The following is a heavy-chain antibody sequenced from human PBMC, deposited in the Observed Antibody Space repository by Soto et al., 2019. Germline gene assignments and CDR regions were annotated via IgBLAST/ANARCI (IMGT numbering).Heavy chain of an antibody. CDR3: ARDLGDYYYYYGMDV. Sequence: HPGGSLRLSCAASGFTFSSYAMHWVRQAPGKGLEWVAVISYDGSNKYYADSVKGRFTISRDNSKNTLYLQMNSLRAEDTAVYYCARDLGDYYYYYGMDVWGQGTTVTVSS. D-gene: IGHD4-17*01. CDR2: ISYDGSNK. J-gene: IGHJ6*02. CDR1: GFTFSSYA. V-gene: IGHV3-30-3*01.